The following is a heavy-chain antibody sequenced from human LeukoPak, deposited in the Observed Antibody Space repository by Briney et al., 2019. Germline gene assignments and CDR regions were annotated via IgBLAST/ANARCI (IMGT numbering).Heavy chain of an antibody. J-gene: IGHJ5*02. CDR1: GFTVSRNY. D-gene: IGHD6-13*01. V-gene: IGHV3-30*18. CDR2: ISYDGSNK. CDR3: AKDGGSSSWLRGWFDP. Sequence: GGSLRLSCAASGFTVSRNYMSWVRQAPGKGLEWVAVISYDGSNKYYADSVKGRFTISRDNSKNTLYLQMNSLRAEDTAVYYCAKDGGSSSWLRGWFDPWGQGTLVTVSS.